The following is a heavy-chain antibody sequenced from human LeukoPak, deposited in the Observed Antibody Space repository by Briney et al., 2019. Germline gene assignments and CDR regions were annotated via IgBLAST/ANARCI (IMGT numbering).Heavy chain of an antibody. V-gene: IGHV1-8*03. D-gene: IGHD5-12*01. CDR3: ARGRSTGYPYYFEY. J-gene: IGHJ4*02. Sequence: ASVKVSCKASGYTFTSYDINWVRQATRQGLEWMGWMNPNSGSTGYAQKFQGRVTITRNTSISTAYMELSGLRSEDTAVYYCARGRSTGYPYYFEYWGQGTLVTVSS. CDR2: MNPNSGST. CDR1: GYTFTSYD.